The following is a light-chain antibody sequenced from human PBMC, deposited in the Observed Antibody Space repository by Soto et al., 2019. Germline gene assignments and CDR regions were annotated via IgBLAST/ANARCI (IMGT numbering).Light chain of an antibody. CDR1: QSISSY. J-gene: IGKJ1*01. V-gene: IGKV1-39*01. CDR2: GAS. CDR3: QQGYRISPT. Sequence: DIQMTQSPSALSASVGDRVTITYQASQSISSYLNWYQQRPGKAPKVLIYGASTLQSGVPSRFSGSGSRTEFTLTISSQQPDLVATYYPQQGYRISPTLGQGTKVEIK.